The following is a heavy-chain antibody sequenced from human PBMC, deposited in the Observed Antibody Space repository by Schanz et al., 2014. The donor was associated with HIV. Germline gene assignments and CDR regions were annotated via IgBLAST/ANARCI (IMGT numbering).Heavy chain of an antibody. D-gene: IGHD3-3*01. CDR2: IITDDGST. Sequence: QVRLQQWGAGLLKPSETLSLTCAVYGGSFSGYVWSWIRQPPGKGLEWIGEIITDDGSTDYNPSLKSRVTISMDTSKNQFSLKLSSVTAADTAVYYCARGPINTILLPAWFDPWGQGTLVTVSS. CDR3: ARGPINTILLPAWFDP. V-gene: IGHV4-34*01. J-gene: IGHJ5*02. CDR1: GGSFSGYV.